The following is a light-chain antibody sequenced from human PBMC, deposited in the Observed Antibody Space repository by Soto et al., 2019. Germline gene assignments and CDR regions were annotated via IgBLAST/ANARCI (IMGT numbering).Light chain of an antibody. CDR2: LNSDGSH. V-gene: IGLV4-69*01. CDR3: QTWGTGTWV. J-gene: IGLJ3*02. Sequence: QAVVTQSPSASASLGASVKLTCTLSSGYNNYAIAWHQQQPEKGPRYLMKLNSDGSHGKGDGIPDRFSGSSSGAERYLTISSLQSEDEADYYCQTWGTGTWVFGGGTKVTVL. CDR1: SGYNNYA.